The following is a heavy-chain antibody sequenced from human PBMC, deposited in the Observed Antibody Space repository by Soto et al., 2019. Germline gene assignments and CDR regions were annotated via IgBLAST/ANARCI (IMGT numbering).Heavy chain of an antibody. CDR1: GGSISSGDYY. CDR2: IYYSGST. V-gene: IGHV4-30-4*01. J-gene: IGHJ6*02. Sequence: SETLSLTCTVSGGSISSGDYYWSWIRQPPGKGLEWIGYIYYSGSTYYNPSLKSRVTISVDTSKNQFSLKLSSVTAADTAVYYCARERRLYCSSTSCYPHYYYYGMDVWGQGTTVTVSS. CDR3: ARERRLYCSSTSCYPHYYYYGMDV. D-gene: IGHD2-2*01.